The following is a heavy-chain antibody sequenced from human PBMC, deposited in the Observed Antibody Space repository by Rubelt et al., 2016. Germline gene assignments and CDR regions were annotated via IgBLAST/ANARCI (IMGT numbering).Heavy chain of an antibody. D-gene: IGHD3-22*01. Sequence: WVAAVSPDGTKKNYADSVKGRFTIFRDNSKNLLYLQMHSLRTEDTAVYYCARHQFYYDTSGYFDYWGQGILVTVSS. J-gene: IGHJ4*02. V-gene: IGHV3-30*07. CDR3: ARHQFYYDTSGYFDY. CDR2: VSPDGTKK.